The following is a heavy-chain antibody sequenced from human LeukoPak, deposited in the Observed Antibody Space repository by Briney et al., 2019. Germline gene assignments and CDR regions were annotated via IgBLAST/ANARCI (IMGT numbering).Heavy chain of an antibody. CDR2: INHSGST. Sequence: SGTLSLTCAVYGGSFSGCYWSWIRQPPGKGLEWIGEINHSGSTNYNPSLKSRVTISVDTSKNQFSLKLSSVTAADTAVYYCAESSGSSVFDYWGQGTLVTVSS. CDR3: AESSGSSVFDY. CDR1: GGSFSGCY. J-gene: IGHJ4*02. D-gene: IGHD3-10*01. V-gene: IGHV4-34*01.